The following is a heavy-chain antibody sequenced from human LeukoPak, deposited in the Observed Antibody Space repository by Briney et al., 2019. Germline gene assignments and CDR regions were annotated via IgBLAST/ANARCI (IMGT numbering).Heavy chain of an antibody. Sequence: ASVKVSCKVSGYTLTELSMHWVRQAPGKGLEWMGGFDPEVGETIYAQKFQGRVTMTEDTSTDTAYMELSSLRSEDTAVYYCATDHSGWAKNFDYWGQGTLVTVSS. CDR3: ATDHSGWAKNFDY. CDR2: FDPEVGET. D-gene: IGHD6-19*01. V-gene: IGHV1-24*01. J-gene: IGHJ4*02. CDR1: GYTLTELS.